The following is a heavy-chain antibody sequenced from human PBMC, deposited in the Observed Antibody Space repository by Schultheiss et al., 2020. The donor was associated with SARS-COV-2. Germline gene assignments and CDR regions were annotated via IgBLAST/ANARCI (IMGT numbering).Heavy chain of an antibody. CDR1: GYTFTSYG. Sequence: GESLKISCKASGYTFTSYGISWVRQAPGQGLEWMGWISAYNGNTNYAQSLQGRVSMTTDTSTSTAYLEVRSLRSDDTAVYYCARTRRYYDFWSGYDWFDPWGQGTLVTVSS. J-gene: IGHJ5*02. D-gene: IGHD3-3*01. CDR2: ISAYNGNT. V-gene: IGHV1-18*01. CDR3: ARTRRYYDFWSGYDWFDP.